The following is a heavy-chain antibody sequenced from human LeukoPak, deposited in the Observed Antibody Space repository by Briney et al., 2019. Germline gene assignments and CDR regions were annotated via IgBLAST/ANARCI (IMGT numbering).Heavy chain of an antibody. Sequence: SETLSLTCTVSGGSINSGSYYWSWIRQPPGKGLEWIGEINHSGSTNYNPSLKSRVTISLDTSKNQFSLKLISVTAADTAVYYCARGVGSGYTDYWGQGALVTVSS. CDR1: GGSINSGSYY. CDR3: ARGVGSGYTDY. V-gene: IGHV4-61*01. D-gene: IGHD3-22*01. CDR2: INHSGST. J-gene: IGHJ4*02.